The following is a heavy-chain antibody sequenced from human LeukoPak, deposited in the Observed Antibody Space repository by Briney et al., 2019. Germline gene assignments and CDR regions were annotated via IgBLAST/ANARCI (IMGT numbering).Heavy chain of an antibody. J-gene: IGHJ4*02. V-gene: IGHV3-7*01. D-gene: IGHD5-12*01. Sequence: PGGSLTLSCAASGFTFSSYWMSWVRQAPGEGLEWVANIKQDGSEKYYVDPVKGRFTISRDNAKNSLYLQMNSLRADDTAVYYCARGTDIVGYWGQGTLVTVSS. CDR3: ARGTDIVGY. CDR1: GFTFSSYW. CDR2: IKQDGSEK.